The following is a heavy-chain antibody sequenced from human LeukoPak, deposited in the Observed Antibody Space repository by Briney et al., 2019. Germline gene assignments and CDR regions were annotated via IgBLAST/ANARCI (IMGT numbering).Heavy chain of an antibody. V-gene: IGHV4-30-2*01. Sequence: SQTLSLTCTVSGGSISSGGYYWSWIRQPPGKGLEWIGEINHSGSTNYNPSLKSRVTISVDTSKNQFSLKLSSVTAADTAVYYCARVLSGNALGDYWGQGTLVTVSS. D-gene: IGHD4-23*01. CDR1: GGSISSGGYY. CDR3: ARVLSGNALGDY. CDR2: INHSGST. J-gene: IGHJ4*02.